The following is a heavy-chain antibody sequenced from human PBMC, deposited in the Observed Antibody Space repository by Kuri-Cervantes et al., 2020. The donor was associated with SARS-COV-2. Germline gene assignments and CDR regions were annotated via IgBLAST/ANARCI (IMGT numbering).Heavy chain of an antibody. CDR1: GFTFSSYS. J-gene: IGHJ4*02. CDR2: ISSSSSTI. CDR3: AKGESAASFGVVIGSGKLFGYFDY. V-gene: IGHV3-48*01. Sequence: GESLKISCAASGFTFSSYSMNWVRQAPGKGLEWASYISSSSSTIYYADSVKGRFTISRDNSKNTLYLQMNSLRAEDTAVYYCAKGESAASFGVVIGSGKLFGYFDYWGQGTLVTVSS. D-gene: IGHD3-3*01.